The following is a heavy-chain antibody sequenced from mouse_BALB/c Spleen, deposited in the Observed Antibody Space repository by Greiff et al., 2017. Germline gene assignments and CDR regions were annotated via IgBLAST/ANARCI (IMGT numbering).Heavy chain of an antibody. J-gene: IGHJ2*01. V-gene: IGHV1S56*01. CDR1: GYTFTSYY. D-gene: IGHD3-3*01. Sequence: QVQLQQSGPELVKPGASVRISCKASGYTFTSYYIHWVKQRPGQGLEWIGWIYPGNVNTKYNEKFKGKATLTADKSSSTAYMQLSSLTSEDPAVYFCARGDSLFDYWGQGNTLTVSS. CDR3: ARGDSLFDY. CDR2: IYPGNVNT.